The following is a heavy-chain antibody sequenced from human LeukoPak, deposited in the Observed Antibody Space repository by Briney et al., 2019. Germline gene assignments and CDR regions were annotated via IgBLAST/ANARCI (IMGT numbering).Heavy chain of an antibody. J-gene: IGHJ4*02. CDR1: GFTFSSYA. CDR2: ISYDGSNK. CDR3: ARAALEMFLRSSFDY. D-gene: IGHD1-26*01. Sequence: GGSLRLSCAASGFTFSSYAMHWVRQAPGKGLEWVAVISYDGSNKYYADSVKGRFTISRDNSKSTLYLQMNSLRAEDTAVYYCARAALEMFLRSSFDYWGQGTLVTVSS. V-gene: IGHV3-30*04.